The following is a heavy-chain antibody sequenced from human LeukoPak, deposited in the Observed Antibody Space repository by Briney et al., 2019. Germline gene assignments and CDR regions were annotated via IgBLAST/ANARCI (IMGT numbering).Heavy chain of an antibody. V-gene: IGHV4-38-2*02. J-gene: IGHJ1*01. Sequence: SETLSLTCTVSGYSISSGYYWGWIRQPPGKGLEWIGSIYHSGSTYYNPSLKSRVTISVDTSKNQFSLKLSSVTAADMAIYYCARVVQSTDSSGYFLPEYFQHWGQGTLVTVSS. D-gene: IGHD3-22*01. CDR1: GYSISSGYY. CDR3: ARVVQSTDSSGYFLPEYFQH. CDR2: IYHSGST.